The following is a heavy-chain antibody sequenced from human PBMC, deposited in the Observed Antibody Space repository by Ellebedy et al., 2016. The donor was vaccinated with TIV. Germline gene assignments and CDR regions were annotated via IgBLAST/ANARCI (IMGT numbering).Heavy chain of an antibody. D-gene: IGHD6-19*01. CDR1: GYSFTSYW. Sequence: GESLKISXKGSGYSFTSYWISWVRQMPGKGLEWMGRIDPSDSYTNYSPSFQGHVTISADKSISTAYLQWSSLKASDTAMYYCARPREQWLETAGAFDIWGQGTMVTVSS. CDR3: ARPREQWLETAGAFDI. CDR2: IDPSDSYT. J-gene: IGHJ3*02. V-gene: IGHV5-10-1*01.